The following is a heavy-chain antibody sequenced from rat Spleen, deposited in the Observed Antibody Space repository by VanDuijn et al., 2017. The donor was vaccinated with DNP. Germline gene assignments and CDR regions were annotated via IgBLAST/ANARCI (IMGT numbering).Heavy chain of an antibody. V-gene: IGHV2-45*01. CDR2: MWTGGTT. CDR1: GFSLTNFN. CDR3: ARDRSKLGARFDY. Sequence: QVQLMESGPGLVQPSETLSLTCTVSGFSLTNFNVHWVRQPPGKGLEWMGIMWTGGTTAYNSLLKSRLTISRDISKSQVFLKINSLQTEDTATYYCARDRSKLGARFDYWGQGVMVTVSS. D-gene: IGHD5-1*01. J-gene: IGHJ2*01.